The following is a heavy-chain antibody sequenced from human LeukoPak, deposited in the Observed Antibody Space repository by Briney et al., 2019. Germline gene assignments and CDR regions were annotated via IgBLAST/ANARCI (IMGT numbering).Heavy chain of an antibody. V-gene: IGHV1-18*01. D-gene: IGHD2-2*01. CDR3: ARAQDIVVVPAAAWWFDP. J-gene: IGHJ5*02. CDR1: GGTFSSYA. CDR2: ISAYNGNT. Sequence: ASVTVSCTASGGTFSSYAISWVRQAPGQGLEWMGWISAYNGNTNYAQKLQGRVTMTTDTSTSTAYMELRSLRSDDTAVYYCARAQDIVVVPAAAWWFDPWGQGTLVTVSS.